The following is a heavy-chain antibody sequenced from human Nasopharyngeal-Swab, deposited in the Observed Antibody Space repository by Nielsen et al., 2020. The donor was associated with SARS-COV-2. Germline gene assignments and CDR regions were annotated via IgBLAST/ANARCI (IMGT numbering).Heavy chain of an antibody. CDR3: ATAGSYRFDN. CDR2: INPDGSVR. V-gene: IGHV3-74*01. D-gene: IGHD3-10*01. J-gene: IGHJ4*02. Sequence: GESLKISCAASGFPFSNSWVHWVCQAPGEGLVWVARINPDGSVRNYADSVKGRFTISRDNAMSTLYLQLNNLRSEDTAVYYCATAGSYRFDNWGQGTLLTVSS. CDR1: GFPFSNSW.